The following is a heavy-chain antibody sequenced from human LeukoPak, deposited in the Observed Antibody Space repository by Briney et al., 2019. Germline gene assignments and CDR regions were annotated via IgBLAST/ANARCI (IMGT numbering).Heavy chain of an antibody. CDR1: GFTFSSYW. V-gene: IGHV3-7*01. CDR3: AKEASERLSNPDYGDYDGYYYYGMDV. J-gene: IGHJ6*02. Sequence: PGGSLRLSCAASGFTFSSYWMSWVRQAPGKGLEWVANIKQDGSEKYYVDSVKGRFTISRDNAKNSLYLQMNSLRAEDTAVYYCAKEASERLSNPDYGDYDGYYYYGMDVWGQGTTVTVSS. CDR2: IKQDGSEK. D-gene: IGHD4-17*01.